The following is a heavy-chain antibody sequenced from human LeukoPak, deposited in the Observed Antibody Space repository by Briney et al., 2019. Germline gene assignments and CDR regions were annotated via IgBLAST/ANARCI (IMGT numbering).Heavy chain of an antibody. V-gene: IGHV1-69*04. J-gene: IGHJ4*02. CDR3: ARAHYDFWSGYPFDY. CDR2: IIPILGIA. D-gene: IGHD3-3*01. Sequence: ASVKVSCKASGGTFSSYAISWVRQAPGQGLEWMGRIIPILGIANYAQKFQGRVTITADKSTSTACMELSSLRSEDTAVYYCARAHYDFWSGYPFDYWGQGTLVTVSS. CDR1: GGTFSSYA.